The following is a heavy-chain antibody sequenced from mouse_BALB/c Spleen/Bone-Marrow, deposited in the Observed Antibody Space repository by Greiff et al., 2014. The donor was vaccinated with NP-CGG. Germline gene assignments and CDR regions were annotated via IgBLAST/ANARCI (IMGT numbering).Heavy chain of an antibody. Sequence: QVQLKESGPGLVAPSQSLSITCPVSGFSLTSYGVHWVRQPPGKGLEWLGVIWAGGSTNYNSALMSRLSISKDNSKSLVFLKMNSLQTDDTAMYYCARVYLWYFDVWGAGTTVTVSS. V-gene: IGHV2-9*02. D-gene: IGHD2-3*01. CDR3: ARVYLWYFDV. CDR1: GFSLTSYG. CDR2: IWAGGST. J-gene: IGHJ1*01.